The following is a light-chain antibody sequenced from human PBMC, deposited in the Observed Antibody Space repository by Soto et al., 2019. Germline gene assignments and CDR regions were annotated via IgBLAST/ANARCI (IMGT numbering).Light chain of an antibody. CDR2: AAS. CDR3: QQYTRNPLT. V-gene: IGKV1D-16*01. CDR1: QYIGSW. J-gene: IGKJ4*01. Sequence: DIQMTQSPSSLSAFVGDRVTISCRASQYIGSWLTWYHQKPGRAPKSLIYAASTLRSGVPSRFSGSGSGTDFTITINSLQPEDSGTDYCQQYTRNPLTFGGGTQVEI.